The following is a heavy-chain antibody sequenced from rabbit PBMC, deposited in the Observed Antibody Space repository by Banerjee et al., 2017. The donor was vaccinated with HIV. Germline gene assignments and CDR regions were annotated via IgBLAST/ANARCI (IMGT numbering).Heavy chain of an antibody. CDR2: IYTSSGNT. Sequence: QEQLEESGGDLVKPEGSLTLTCTASGFSFSSSYWICWVRQAPGKGLEWIACIYTSSGNTVYASWAKGRFTISKTSSTTVTLQMTSLTAADTATYFCARAPYAYYTGDAYASFNLWGPGTLVTVS. CDR1: GFSFSSSYW. D-gene: IGHD6-1*01. CDR3: ARAPYAYYTGDAYASFNL. V-gene: IGHV1S45*01. J-gene: IGHJ4*01.